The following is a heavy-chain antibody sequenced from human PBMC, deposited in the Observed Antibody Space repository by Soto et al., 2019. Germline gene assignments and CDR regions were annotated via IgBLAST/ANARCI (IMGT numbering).Heavy chain of an antibody. CDR1: GGTFSSYA. CDR3: ARSQGSSTSLEIYYYYYYGMDV. Sequence: QVQLVQSGAEVKKPGSSVKVSCKASGGTFSSYAISWVRQAPGQGLEGRGGIIPISGTANYAQKFQGRVTITADESTSTAYMELSSLRSEDTAVYYCARSQGSSTSLEIYYYYYYGMDVWGQWTTVTVSS. D-gene: IGHD2-2*01. CDR2: IIPISGTA. V-gene: IGHV1-69*01. J-gene: IGHJ6*02.